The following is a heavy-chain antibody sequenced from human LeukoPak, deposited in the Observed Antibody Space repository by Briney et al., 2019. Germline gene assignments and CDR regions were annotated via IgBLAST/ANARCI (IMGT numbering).Heavy chain of an antibody. CDR1: GFTFSSYA. V-gene: IGHV3-30-3*01. CDR3: ARVGIGTSCFY. CDR2: ISYDGSNK. D-gene: IGHD2-2*01. Sequence: GGSLRLSCAASGFTFSSYAMHWVRQAPGKGLEWVAVISYDGSNKYYADSVKGRFTISRDNSKNTLYLQMNSLRAEDTAVYYCARVGIGTSCFYWGQGTLVTVSS. J-gene: IGHJ4*02.